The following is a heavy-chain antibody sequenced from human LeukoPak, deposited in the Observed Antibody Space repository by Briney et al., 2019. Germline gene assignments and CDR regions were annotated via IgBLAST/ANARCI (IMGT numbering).Heavy chain of an antibody. CDR2: IYYSGST. J-gene: IGHJ4*02. CDR3: ARRYYDDSGYYSDYFDY. Sequence: SETLSFTCTVSGGSINSYYWSWIRQPPGKGLEWIGYIYYSGSTTYNPSLKSRVTISIDTSKNQLSLKVSSVTAADTAVYYCARRYYDDSGYYSDYFDYWGQGTLVTVSS. CDR1: GGSINSYY. V-gene: IGHV4-59*01. D-gene: IGHD3-22*01.